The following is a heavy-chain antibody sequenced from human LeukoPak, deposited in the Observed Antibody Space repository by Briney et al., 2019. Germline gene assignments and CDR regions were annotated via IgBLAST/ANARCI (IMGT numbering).Heavy chain of an antibody. Sequence: GGSLRLSCAASGFTFSSYAMSWVRQAPGKGLEWVSAISASGDSTYYADSVKGRFTISRDNSKNTLYLQMNSLRAEDTAVYYCARDRTGSYYGIDSYWGQGTLVTVSS. D-gene: IGHD1-26*01. CDR3: ARDRTGSYYGIDSY. CDR1: GFTFSSYA. J-gene: IGHJ4*02. CDR2: ISASGDST. V-gene: IGHV3-23*01.